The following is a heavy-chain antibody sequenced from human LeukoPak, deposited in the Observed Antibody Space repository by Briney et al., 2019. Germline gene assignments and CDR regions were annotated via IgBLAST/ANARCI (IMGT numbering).Heavy chain of an antibody. CDR3: ARTTMVRGTYYMDV. D-gene: IGHD3-10*01. V-gene: IGHV4-61*01. J-gene: IGHJ6*03. CDR2: IYYSRHT. CDR1: GSPIRTGSYH. Sequence: PSETLTLTGSVFGSPIRTGSYHGCWIRQPPGKGLGWIACIYYSRHTNYHSSLKSRVTISVDTSKHQFSLKLSSVTAADTAVYYCARTTMVRGTYYMDVWGKGTTVTVSS.